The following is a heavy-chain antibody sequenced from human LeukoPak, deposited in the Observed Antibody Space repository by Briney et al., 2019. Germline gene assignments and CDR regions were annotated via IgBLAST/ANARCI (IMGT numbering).Heavy chain of an antibody. CDR2: ISSSSYI. D-gene: IGHD3-22*01. Sequence: GGSLRLSCAASGFTFSSYSMSWVRQAPGKGLEWVSSISSSSYIYYADSVKGRFTISRDNAKNSLYLQMNSLRAEDTAVYYCARNHYDSSGYYDYWGQGTLVTVSS. CDR1: GFTFSSYS. V-gene: IGHV3-21*01. CDR3: ARNHYDSSGYYDY. J-gene: IGHJ4*02.